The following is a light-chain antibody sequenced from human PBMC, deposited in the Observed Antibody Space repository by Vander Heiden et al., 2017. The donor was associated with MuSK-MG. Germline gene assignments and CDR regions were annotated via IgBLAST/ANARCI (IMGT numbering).Light chain of an antibody. CDR1: QSVSSSY. J-gene: IGKJ5*01. CDR3: QQDGNSPIT. Sequence: GERATLSCRASQSVSSSYLAWYQQKPGQAPRLLIYGASHTATVIPDRFSGSGAGTDFTLTISRLEPEDFAVYYCQQDGNSPITFGQGTRLEIK. V-gene: IGKV3-20*01. CDR2: GAS.